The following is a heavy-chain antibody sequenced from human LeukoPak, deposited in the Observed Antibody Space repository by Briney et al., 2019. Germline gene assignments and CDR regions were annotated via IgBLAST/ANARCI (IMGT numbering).Heavy chain of an antibody. Sequence: PETLSLTCTVSGGSISSYYWSWIRQPAGKGLEWIGRIYTSGSTNYNPSLKSRVTISVDTSKNQFSLKLSSVTAADTAVYYCARAGYYYGSGISGDFDYWGQGTLVTVSS. CDR3: ARAGYYYGSGISGDFDY. CDR2: IYTSGST. CDR1: GGSISSYY. D-gene: IGHD3-10*01. J-gene: IGHJ4*02. V-gene: IGHV4-4*07.